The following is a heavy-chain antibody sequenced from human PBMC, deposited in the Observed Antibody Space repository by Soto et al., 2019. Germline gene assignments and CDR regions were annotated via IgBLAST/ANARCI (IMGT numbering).Heavy chain of an antibody. Sequence: PSETLSLTCAVYGGSFSGYYWSWIRQPPGKGLEWIGEINHSGSTNYNPSLESRVTISVDTSKNQFSLKLSSVTAADTAVYYCARIVLRYFDWTRNYGMDVWGQGTTVTVSS. J-gene: IGHJ6*02. CDR2: INHSGST. CDR1: GGSFSGYY. CDR3: ARIVLRYFDWTRNYGMDV. D-gene: IGHD3-9*01. V-gene: IGHV4-34*01.